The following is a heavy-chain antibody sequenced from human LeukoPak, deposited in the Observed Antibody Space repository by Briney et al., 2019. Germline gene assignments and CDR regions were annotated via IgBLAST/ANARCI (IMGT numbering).Heavy chain of an antibody. CDR1: GGSISSYY. V-gene: IGHV4-59*01. CDR2: LYYSGNT. Sequence: SETLPLTCTVSGGSISSYYWSWIRQPPGKGLEWIGYLYYSGNTNYNPSLKSRITTSIDTSKNQFSLKLNSVTGADTAVYYCARVSCGGECSTWGDYYGMDVWGQGTTVTVSS. J-gene: IGHJ6*02. D-gene: IGHD2-21*01. CDR3: ARVSCGGECSTWGDYYGMDV.